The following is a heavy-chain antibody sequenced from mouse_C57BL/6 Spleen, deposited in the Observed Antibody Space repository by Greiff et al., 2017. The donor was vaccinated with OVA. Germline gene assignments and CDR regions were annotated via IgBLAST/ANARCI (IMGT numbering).Heavy chain of an antibody. V-gene: IGHV1-82*01. D-gene: IGHD3-1*01. CDR1: GYAFSSSW. Sequence: VQLQQSGPELVKPGASVKISCKASGYAFSSSWMNWVKQRPGKGLEWIGRIYPGDGDTNYNGKFKGKATLTADKSSSTAYMQLSSLTSEDSAVYFCARSGESGLDYWGQGTTLTVSS. CDR2: IYPGDGDT. J-gene: IGHJ2*01. CDR3: ARSGESGLDY.